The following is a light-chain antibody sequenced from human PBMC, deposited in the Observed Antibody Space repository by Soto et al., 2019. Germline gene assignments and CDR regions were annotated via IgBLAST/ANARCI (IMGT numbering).Light chain of an antibody. V-gene: IGLV1-44*01. CDR2: GNN. CDR1: SSTIASNT. CDR3: EAWGDSMNGRI. Sequence: QSVLTQPPSASGTPGQRVTMSCSGSSSTIASNTLNWYPYLPGTAPKLLIYGNNQRPSGVPDRFSGEKSGTSASLAISGLQSEDEADYYCEAWGDSMNGRIFGGGSKVAVL. J-gene: IGLJ2*01.